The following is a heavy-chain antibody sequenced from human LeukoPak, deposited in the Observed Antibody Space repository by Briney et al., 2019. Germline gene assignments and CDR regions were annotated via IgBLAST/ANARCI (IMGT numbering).Heavy chain of an antibody. CDR2: INPSGGST. V-gene: IGHV1-46*04. D-gene: IGHD6-19*01. Sequence: ASVKVSCKASGYTFTSYYMHWVRQAPGQGLEWMGIINPSGGSTSYAQKLQGRVTMTRDTSTSTVYMELSSLRSEDTAVYYCASYSATGIAVAGFDYWGQGTLVTVSS. J-gene: IGHJ4*02. CDR3: ASYSATGIAVAGFDY. CDR1: GYTFTSYY.